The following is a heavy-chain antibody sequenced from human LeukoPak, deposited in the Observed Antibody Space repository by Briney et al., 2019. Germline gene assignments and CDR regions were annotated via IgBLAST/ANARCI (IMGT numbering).Heavy chain of an antibody. CDR1: GFTFRDFW. CDR3: GRDRVAGEFDY. J-gene: IGHJ4*02. CDR2: MKQDGSEK. Sequence: TGGSLRLSCATSGFTFRDFWMSCVRQAPGKGLEWVANMKQDGSEKYYLDSVKWRFTISRDNAKSSVYVQMNSLRAEGTAVYYCGRDRVAGEFDYWGQGTLVTVSS. V-gene: IGHV3-7*01. D-gene: IGHD6-19*01.